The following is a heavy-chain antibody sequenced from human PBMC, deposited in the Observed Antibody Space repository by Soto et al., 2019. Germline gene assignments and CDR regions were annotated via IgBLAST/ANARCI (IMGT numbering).Heavy chain of an antibody. V-gene: IGHV4-34*01. CDR1: GGSFSGFH. CDR2: INHSGST. CDR3: ARRIVVVTAFSFDY. J-gene: IGHJ4*02. Sequence: VQLQQWGAGLLKPSETLSLTCAVYGGSFSGFHWSWIRQSPGKGLEWIGEINHSGSTNYNPSLKSRVTISVDTSKNQFSLNLSSVTAADTAVYYCARRIVVVTAFSFDYWGQGTLVTVSS. D-gene: IGHD2-21*02.